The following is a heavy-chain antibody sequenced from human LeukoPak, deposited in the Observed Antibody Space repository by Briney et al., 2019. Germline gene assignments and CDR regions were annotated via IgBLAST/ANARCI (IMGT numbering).Heavy chain of an antibody. Sequence: ASVKVSCKASGYSFTSYGISWVRQAPGQGLEWMGWISAYNGNTNYAQKLRGRVTMTTDTSTSTAYMELRSLRSDDAAVYYCARSKGDDILTGYYTSYYFDYWGQGTLVTVSS. CDR1: GYSFTSYG. J-gene: IGHJ4*02. D-gene: IGHD3-9*01. CDR3: ARSKGDDILTGYYTSYYFDY. CDR2: ISAYNGNT. V-gene: IGHV1-18*01.